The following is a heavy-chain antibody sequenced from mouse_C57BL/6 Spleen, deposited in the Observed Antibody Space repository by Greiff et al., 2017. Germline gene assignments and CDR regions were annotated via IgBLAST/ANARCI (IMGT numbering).Heavy chain of an antibody. Sequence: QVQLQQPGTELVKPGASVKLSCKASGYTFTSYWMHWVKQRPGQGLEWIGNINPSNGGTNYNEKFKSKATLTVDKSSSTAYMQLSSLTSEDSAVDYCARSDYCGSSYWYFDVWGTGTTVTVSS. CDR3: ARSDYCGSSYWYFDV. CDR1: GYTFTSYW. J-gene: IGHJ1*03. CDR2: INPSNGGT. D-gene: IGHD1-1*01. V-gene: IGHV1-53*01.